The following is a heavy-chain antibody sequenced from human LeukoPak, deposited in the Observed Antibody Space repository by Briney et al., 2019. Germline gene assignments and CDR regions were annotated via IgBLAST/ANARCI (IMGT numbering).Heavy chain of an antibody. J-gene: IGHJ4*02. CDR2: ISAYNGNT. CDR1: GYTFTSYG. Sequence: ASVQVSCQASGYTFTSYGISWVRQAPGQGLEWMGWISAYNGNTNYAQKLQGRVTMTTDTSTSTAYMELRSLRSDDTAVYYCARKSRGSYLYWGEYYFDYWGQGTLVTVSS. V-gene: IGHV1-18*01. D-gene: IGHD1-26*01. CDR3: ARKSRGSYLYWGEYYFDY.